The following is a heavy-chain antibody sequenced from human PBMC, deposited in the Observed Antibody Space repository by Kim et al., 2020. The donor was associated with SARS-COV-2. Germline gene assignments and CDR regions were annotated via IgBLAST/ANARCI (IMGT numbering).Heavy chain of an antibody. Sequence: ASVKVSCKASGYTFTTYDMHWVRQAPGQSLEWMGWINADNGHTKYSHKFQGRVTTTRDTSASTAYMELSSLRSEDTAVYYCARGWFGKNYFDYWGQGTLVTVYS. CDR3: ARGWFGKNYFDY. V-gene: IGHV1-3*01. J-gene: IGHJ4*02. D-gene: IGHD3-10*01. CDR1: GYTFTTYD. CDR2: INADNGHT.